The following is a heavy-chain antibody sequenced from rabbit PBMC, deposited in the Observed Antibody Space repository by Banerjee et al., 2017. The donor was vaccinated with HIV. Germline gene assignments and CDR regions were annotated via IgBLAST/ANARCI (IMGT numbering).Heavy chain of an antibody. CDR2: IYTDSDGT. V-gene: IGHV1S43*01. J-gene: IGHJ4*01. D-gene: IGHD1-1*01. Sequence: QEQLEESGGDLVKPEGSLTLTCKASGFDFNKYYMSWVRQAPGKGLEWIGYIYTDSDGTWYANWAKGRFTISRSTSLNTVTLQMTSLTAADTATYFCARGDTGSRHSPFNLWGPGTLVTVS. CDR1: GFDFNKYY. CDR3: ARGDTGSRHSPFNL.